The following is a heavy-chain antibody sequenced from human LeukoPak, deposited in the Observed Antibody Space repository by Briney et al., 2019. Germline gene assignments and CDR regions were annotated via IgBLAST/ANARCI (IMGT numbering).Heavy chain of an antibody. CDR3: ARGVRITIFGVVIMASAKIWFDP. D-gene: IGHD3-3*01. V-gene: IGHV4-34*01. Sequence: NPSETLSLTCAVYGGSFSGYYWSWIRQPPGKGLEWIGEVNHSGSTNYNPSLKSRVTISVDTSKNQFSLKLSSVTAADTAAYYCARGVRITIFGVVIMASAKIWFDPWGQGTLVTVSS. CDR2: VNHSGST. CDR1: GGSFSGYY. J-gene: IGHJ5*02.